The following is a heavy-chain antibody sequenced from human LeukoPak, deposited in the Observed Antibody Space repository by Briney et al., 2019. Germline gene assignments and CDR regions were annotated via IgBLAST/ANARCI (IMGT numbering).Heavy chain of an antibody. CDR3: AKDVVTIFGVVTYFDY. CDR1: GFTFSSYA. D-gene: IGHD3-3*01. Sequence: GGSLRLSCAASGFTFSSYAMSWVRQAPGKGLEWVSAISGSGGSTYYADSVKGRFTISRDNSKNTLYLQMNSLRAEDTAVYYCAKDVVTIFGVVTYFDYWGQGTLVTVSS. J-gene: IGHJ4*02. V-gene: IGHV3-23*01. CDR2: ISGSGGST.